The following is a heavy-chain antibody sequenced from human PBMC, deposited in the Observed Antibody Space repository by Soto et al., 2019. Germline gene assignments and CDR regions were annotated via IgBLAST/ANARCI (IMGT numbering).Heavy chain of an antibody. V-gene: IGHV3-7*04. J-gene: IGHJ4*02. Sequence: GGSLRLSCAVSGFTFSDYWMSWVRQAPGKGLEWVANIKQDGNDTYYPGSVKGRFTISRENAKNSLYLQMNSLRAGDTAVYYCARGRKYYYDSSGYPFYYFDYWGQGTLVT. CDR1: GFTFSDYW. CDR3: ARGRKYYYDSSGYPFYYFDY. CDR2: IKQDGNDT. D-gene: IGHD3-22*01.